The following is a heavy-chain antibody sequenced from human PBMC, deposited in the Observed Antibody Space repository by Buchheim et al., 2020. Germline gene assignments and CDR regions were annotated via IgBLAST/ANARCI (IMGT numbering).Heavy chain of an antibody. V-gene: IGHV3-7*01. CDR1: EFTFTNAW. Sequence: EVQLVESGGDLVKPGESLRLSCAASEFTFTNAWMSWIRQAPGKGLEWVANIKQDGSEKYYVDSVKGRFTISRDNAKNPLYLQMNSLRAEDTAVYYCVFLYYYGMDVWGQGTT. J-gene: IGHJ6*02. CDR3: VFLYYYGMDV. CDR2: IKQDGSEK.